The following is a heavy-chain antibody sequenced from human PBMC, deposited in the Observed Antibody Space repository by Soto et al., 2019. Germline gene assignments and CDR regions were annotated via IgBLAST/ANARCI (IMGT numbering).Heavy chain of an antibody. D-gene: IGHD1-26*01. Sequence: GGSLRLSCAASGFTFSSYWMSWVRQAPGKGLEWVANIKQDGSEKYYVDSVKGRFTISRDNAKNSLYLQMNSLRAEDTAVYYCARRGWELLPDYYYGMDVWGQGTTVTVSS. V-gene: IGHV3-7*05. CDR3: ARRGWELLPDYYYGMDV. CDR2: IKQDGSEK. CDR1: GFTFSSYW. J-gene: IGHJ6*02.